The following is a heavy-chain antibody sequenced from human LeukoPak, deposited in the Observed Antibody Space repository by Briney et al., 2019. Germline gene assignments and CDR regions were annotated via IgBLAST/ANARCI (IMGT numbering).Heavy chain of an antibody. CDR2: INPSGGST. CDR3: ARPGIAAAGPVPYFDY. V-gene: IGHV1-46*01. J-gene: IGHJ4*02. CDR1: GYTFTSYY. Sequence: ASVKVSCKASGYTFTSYYMHWVRQAPGQGLEWMGIINPSGGSTSYAQKFQGRVTMTRDTSTSTVYMELSSLRSGDTAVYYCARPGIAAAGPVPYFDYWGQGTLVTVSS. D-gene: IGHD6-13*01.